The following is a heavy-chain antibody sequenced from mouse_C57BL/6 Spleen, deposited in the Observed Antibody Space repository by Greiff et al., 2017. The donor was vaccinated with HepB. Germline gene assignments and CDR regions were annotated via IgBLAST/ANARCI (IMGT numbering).Heavy chain of an antibody. D-gene: IGHD1-1*01. CDR1: GYTFTDYY. J-gene: IGHJ1*03. Sequence: VQLQQSGPELVKPGASVKISCKASGYTFTDYYMNWVKQSHGKSLEWIGDINPNNGGTSYNQKFKGKATLTVDKSSSTAYMELRSLTSEDSAVYYCARRPYYYGSSYRYFDVWGTGTTVTVSS. CDR3: ARRPYYYGSSYRYFDV. CDR2: INPNNGGT. V-gene: IGHV1-26*01.